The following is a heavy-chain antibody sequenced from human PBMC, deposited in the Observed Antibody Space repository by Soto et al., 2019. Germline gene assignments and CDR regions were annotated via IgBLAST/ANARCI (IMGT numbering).Heavy chain of an antibody. V-gene: IGHV2-26*01. J-gene: IGHJ5*02. CDR1: GFSLSNARMG. CDR3: ARARYVDTAIVIWFDP. CDR2: IFSNDEK. D-gene: IGHD5-18*01. Sequence: SGPTLVNPTETLTLTCTVSGFSLSNARMGVSWIRQPPGKALEWLAHIFSNDEKSYSTSLKSRLTISKDISKSQVVLTMTNMDPVDTATYYCARARYVDTAIVIWFDPWGQGTLVTVSS.